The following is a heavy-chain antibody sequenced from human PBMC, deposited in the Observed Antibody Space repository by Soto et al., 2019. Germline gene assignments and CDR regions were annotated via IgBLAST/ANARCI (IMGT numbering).Heavy chain of an antibody. CDR1: GFTFDDYA. CDR3: AKAAAGAEYFQH. D-gene: IGHD6-13*01. V-gene: IGHV3-9*01. J-gene: IGHJ1*01. Sequence: GGSLRLSCAASGFTFDDYAMHWVRQAPGKGLEWVSGISWNSGSIGYADSVKGRFTISRDNAKNSLYLQMNSLRAEDTALYYCAKAAAGAEYFQHWGQGTLVTVSS. CDR2: ISWNSGSI.